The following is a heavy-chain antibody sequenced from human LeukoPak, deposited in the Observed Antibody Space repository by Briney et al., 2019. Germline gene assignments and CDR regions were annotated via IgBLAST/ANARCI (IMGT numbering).Heavy chain of an antibody. J-gene: IGHJ3*02. CDR3: ARGLYYGDYVNAFDI. Sequence: ASVKVSCKASGYTFTGYYMHWVRQAPGQGLEWMGWINPNSGGTNYAQKFQGWVTMTRDTFISTAYMELSRLRSDDTAVYYCARGLYYGDYVNAFDIWGQGTMVTVSS. D-gene: IGHD4-17*01. CDR2: INPNSGGT. V-gene: IGHV1-2*04. CDR1: GYTFTGYY.